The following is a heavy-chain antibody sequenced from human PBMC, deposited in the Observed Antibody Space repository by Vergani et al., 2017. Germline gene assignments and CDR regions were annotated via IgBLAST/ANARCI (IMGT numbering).Heavy chain of an antibody. CDR1: GGSISSHY. CDR2: IYYSGST. J-gene: IGHJ6*03. CDR3: ARGADYDFWSGAYYYYMDV. D-gene: IGHD3-3*01. Sequence: QVQLQESGPGLVKPSETLSLTCTVSGGSISSHYWSWIRQPPGKGLEWIGYIYYSGSTNYNPSLKSRVTISVDTSKNQFSLKLSSVTAADTAVYYCARGADYDFWSGAYYYYMDVWGKGTTVTVSS. V-gene: IGHV4-59*11.